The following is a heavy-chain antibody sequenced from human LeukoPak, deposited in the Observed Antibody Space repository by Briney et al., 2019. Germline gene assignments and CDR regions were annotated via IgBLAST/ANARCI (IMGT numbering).Heavy chain of an antibody. Sequence: GGSLRLSCAASGFTFDDYAMQWVRQAPGKGLEWVSLISGDGGSTYYADSVKGRFTISRDNSKNSLYLQMNSLRTVDTALYYCAKDGHYDYVWGSYRSPDYWGQGTLVTVSS. V-gene: IGHV3-43*02. CDR1: GFTFDDYA. D-gene: IGHD3-16*02. J-gene: IGHJ4*02. CDR2: ISGDGGST. CDR3: AKDGHYDYVWGSYRSPDY.